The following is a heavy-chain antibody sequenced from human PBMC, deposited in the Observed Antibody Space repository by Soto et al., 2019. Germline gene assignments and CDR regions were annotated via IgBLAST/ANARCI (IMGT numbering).Heavy chain of an antibody. J-gene: IGHJ4*02. D-gene: IGHD6-6*01. V-gene: IGHV1-2*04. CDR1: GYTFTSYY. CDR2: INPNSGGT. CDR3: AREGDSSSPPDY. Sequence: ASVKVSCKASGYTFTSYYMHWVRQAPGQGLEWMGWINPNSGGTNYAQRFQGWVTMTRDTSISTAYMELSRLRSDDTAVYYCAREGDSSSPPDYWGQGTLVTVSS.